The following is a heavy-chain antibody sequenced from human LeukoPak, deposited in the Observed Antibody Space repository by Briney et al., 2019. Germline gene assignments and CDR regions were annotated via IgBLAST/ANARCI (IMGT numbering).Heavy chain of an antibody. D-gene: IGHD4-17*01. CDR3: ASRDGDYPWFERGRVNWYFDL. J-gene: IGHJ2*01. CDR1: GGSIRSSYYY. CDR2: IYYSGST. Sequence: SETLSLTCTVSGGSIRSSYYYWGWIRQPPGKGLEWIGYIYYSGSTYYNPSLKSRVTISVDTSKNQFSLKLSSVTAADTAVYYCASRDGDYPWFERGRVNWYFDLWGRGTLVTVSS. V-gene: IGHV4-30-4*08.